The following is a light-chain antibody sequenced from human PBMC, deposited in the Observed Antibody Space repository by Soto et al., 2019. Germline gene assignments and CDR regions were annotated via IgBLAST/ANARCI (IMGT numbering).Light chain of an antibody. J-gene: IGKJ5*01. CDR3: HTYTTWPPFP. CDR1: QSVSNN. CDR2: GAS. V-gene: IGKV3-15*01. Sequence: TKSQATLSLSPGERGCLSCRASQSVSNNLAWYQQKPGQAARLLIYGASTRASGVPARFSGSGSGTEFTLTISSLQSADFAIYYCHTYTTWPPFPFAEGTRLET.